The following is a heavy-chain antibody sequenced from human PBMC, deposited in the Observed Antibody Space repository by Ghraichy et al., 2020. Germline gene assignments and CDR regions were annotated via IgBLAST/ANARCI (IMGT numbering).Heavy chain of an antibody. J-gene: IGHJ2*01. CDR2: ISGSGGST. V-gene: IGHV3-23*01. Sequence: GESLNISCAASGFTFSSYAMSWVRQAPGKGLEWVSAISGSGGSTYYADSVKGRFTISRDNSKNTLYLQMNSLRAEDTAVYYCAKRGIVVVVAATRPPWYFDLWGRGTLVTVSS. CDR1: GFTFSSYA. D-gene: IGHD2-15*01. CDR3: AKRGIVVVVAATRPPWYFDL.